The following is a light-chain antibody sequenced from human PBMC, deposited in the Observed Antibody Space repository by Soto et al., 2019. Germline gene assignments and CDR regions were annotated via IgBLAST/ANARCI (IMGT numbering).Light chain of an antibody. CDR2: AAS. J-gene: IGKJ2*01. Sequence: DIQMTQSPSSLSASVGDRVTITCRASQSISSYLNWYQQKPGKAPKLLIYAASSLQSGVPSRFSGSGSGSDFTLTISSLQPGDFATYYCQQSYSTLYTFGQGTKLEIK. V-gene: IGKV1-39*01. CDR3: QQSYSTLYT. CDR1: QSISSY.